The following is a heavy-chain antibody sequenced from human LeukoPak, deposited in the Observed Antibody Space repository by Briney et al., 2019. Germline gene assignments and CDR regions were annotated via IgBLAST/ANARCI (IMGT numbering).Heavy chain of an antibody. J-gene: IGHJ4*02. CDR1: GFTFSSYG. D-gene: IGHD3-10*01. CDR2: ISYDGSNK. Sequence: GRSLRLSCAASGFTFSSYGMHWVRQAPGKGLEWVAVISYDGSNKYYADSVKGRFTISRDNSENTLYLQMHSLRAEDTAVYYCAKDSPIWFGELYYFDYWGQGTLVTVSS. V-gene: IGHV3-30*18. CDR3: AKDSPIWFGELYYFDY.